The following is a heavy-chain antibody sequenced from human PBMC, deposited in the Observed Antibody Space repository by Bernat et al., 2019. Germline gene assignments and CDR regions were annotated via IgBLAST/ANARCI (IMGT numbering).Heavy chain of an antibody. CDR2: IYPGDSET. D-gene: IGHD6-19*01. V-gene: IGHV5-51*01. CDR1: GYSFSTYW. Sequence: EVQLVQSGAEVKKPGESLKISCKGSGYSFSTYWIGWVRQMPGKGLEWMGIIYPGDSETRYSPPFQGQVTISADKSISTAYLQWTSLKASDTAMYYCARRLIAVAGTYFDHWGQGTLVTVSS. CDR3: ARRLIAVAGTYFDH. J-gene: IGHJ4*02.